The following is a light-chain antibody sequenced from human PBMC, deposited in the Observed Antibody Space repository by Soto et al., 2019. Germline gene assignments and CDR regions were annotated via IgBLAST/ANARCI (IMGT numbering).Light chain of an antibody. J-gene: IGLJ1*01. V-gene: IGLV2-8*01. CDR3: SSYAGSNWYV. CDR2: EDN. Sequence: QSALTQPPSASGSPGQSVTISCTGTNSDVGGYNYVSWYQQYPGKAPKLIIYEDNERPSGVPDRFSVSKSGNTASLTVSGLQTADEADYYGSSYAGSNWYVFGTGTKLTVL. CDR1: NSDVGGYNY.